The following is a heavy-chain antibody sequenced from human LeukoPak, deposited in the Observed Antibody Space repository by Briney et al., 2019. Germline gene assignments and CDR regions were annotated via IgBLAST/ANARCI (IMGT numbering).Heavy chain of an antibody. D-gene: IGHD6-19*01. Sequence: PGGSLRLSCAASGFTLGSFEMNWVRQAPGKGLEGVSFISLRGGTILYADSVQGRFTISRDNAKNSLYLQMNTLTAEDTAIYYCARVLGGSGRSGEWFDLWGQGTLVTVSS. CDR2: ISLRGGTI. CDR3: ARVLGGSGRSGEWFDL. J-gene: IGHJ5*02. CDR1: GFTLGSFE. V-gene: IGHV3-48*03.